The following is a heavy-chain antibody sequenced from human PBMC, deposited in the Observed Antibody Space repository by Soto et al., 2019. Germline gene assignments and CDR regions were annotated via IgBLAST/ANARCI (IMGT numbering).Heavy chain of an antibody. J-gene: IGHJ5*02. CDR2: INPNSGGT. CDR1: GYTFTGYY. V-gene: IGHV1-2*04. D-gene: IGHD2-2*01. CDR3: ARATPNCSSTSCYLFDHGWFDP. Sequence: ASVKVSCKASGYTFTGYYMHWVRQAPGQGLEWMGWINPNSGGTNYAQKFQGWVTMTRDTSISTAYIELSRLRSDDTAVYYCARATPNCSSTSCYLFDHGWFDPWGQGTLVTVSS.